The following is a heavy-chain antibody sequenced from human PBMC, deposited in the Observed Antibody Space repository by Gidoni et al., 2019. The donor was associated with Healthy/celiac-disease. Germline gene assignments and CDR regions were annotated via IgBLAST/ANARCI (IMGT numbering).Heavy chain of an antibody. CDR1: CGSITSGGYY. Sequence: QVQLQESGPGLVKPSQTLSLTCTVSCGSITSGGYYWSWIRQHPGKGLEWIGYIYYSGSTYYNPTLKSRVTISVDTSKNQFSLKLSSVTAADTAVYYCARDRGYGGFGWFDPWGQGTLVTVSS. V-gene: IGHV4-31*03. J-gene: IGHJ5*02. D-gene: IGHD5-12*01. CDR2: IYYSGST. CDR3: ARDRGYGGFGWFDP.